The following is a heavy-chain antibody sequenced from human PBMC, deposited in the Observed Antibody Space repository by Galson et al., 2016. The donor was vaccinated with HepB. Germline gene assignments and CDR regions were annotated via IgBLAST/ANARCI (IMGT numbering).Heavy chain of an antibody. CDR1: GFTFSNYA. CDR3: AKDGAIYGSCTSTSCSSYSDY. D-gene: IGHD2-2*01. Sequence: SLRLSCAASGFTFSNYAMSWVRQAPGKGLEWVSVISGYTGTTDYADSVKGRFTISRDNSKNTLFLQMNSLRAEDTAIYYCAKDGAIYGSCTSTSCSSYSDYWGQGTLVTVSS. CDR2: ISGYTGTT. V-gene: IGHV3-23*01. J-gene: IGHJ4*02.